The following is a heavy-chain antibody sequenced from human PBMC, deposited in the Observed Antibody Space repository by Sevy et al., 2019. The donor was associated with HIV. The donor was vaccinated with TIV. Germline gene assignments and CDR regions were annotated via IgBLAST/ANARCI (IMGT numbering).Heavy chain of an antibody. J-gene: IGHJ4*02. Sequence: KQSQTLSLTCAISGDSVSSNSAAWNWIRQSPSRGLEWLGRTYYRSKWYNDYAVSVKSRITINPDTSKNQFSLQLNSVTPEDTAVYYWAREKAGYYGSGRHEGYYFDYWGQGTLVTVSS. CDR3: AREKAGYYGSGRHEGYYFDY. CDR1: GDSVSSNSAA. V-gene: IGHV6-1*01. CDR2: TYYRSKWYN. D-gene: IGHD3-10*01.